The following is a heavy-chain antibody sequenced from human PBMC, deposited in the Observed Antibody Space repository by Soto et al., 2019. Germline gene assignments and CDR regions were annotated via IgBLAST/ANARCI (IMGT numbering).Heavy chain of an antibody. Sequence: SETLSLTCAVYGGSFSGYYWSWIRQPPGKGLEWIGEINHSGSTNYNPSLKSRVTISVDTSKNQFSLKLSSVTAADTAVYYCARGSLITMVRGVLSHTQYWGQGTLVNVSS. D-gene: IGHD3-10*01. CDR2: INHSGST. CDR1: GGSFSGYY. CDR3: ARGSLITMVRGVLSHTQY. J-gene: IGHJ4*02. V-gene: IGHV4-34*01.